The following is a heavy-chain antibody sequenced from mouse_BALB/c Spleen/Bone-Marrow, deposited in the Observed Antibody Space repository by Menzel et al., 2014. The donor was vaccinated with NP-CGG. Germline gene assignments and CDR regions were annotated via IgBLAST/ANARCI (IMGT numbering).Heavy chain of an antibody. J-gene: IGHJ1*01. CDR1: GFNIKDYY. CDR3: ASGYYGSSPYWYFDV. CDR2: IDPENGNT. Sequence: VQLQQSGAELVRPGAIVKLSCKASGFNIKDYYMHWVKQRPEQGLEWIGWIDPENGNTIYDPKFQGKASITADTSSNTAYLQLSSLTSEDTAVYYCASGYYGSSPYWYFDVWGAGTTVTVSS. V-gene: IGHV14-1*02. D-gene: IGHD1-1*01.